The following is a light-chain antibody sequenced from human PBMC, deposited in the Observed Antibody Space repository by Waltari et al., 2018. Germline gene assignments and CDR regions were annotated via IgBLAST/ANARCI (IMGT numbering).Light chain of an antibody. CDR2: EVT. Sequence: QPALTQPASVSGSPGQSITISCTGSSNDIGNSNHVCWYQQHPGKAPRLIISEVTERPAGVSDRVSGSKSGNSASLTISGLQAEDEADYYCLSYTTRISFVFGGGTKLSVL. V-gene: IGLV2-23*02. CDR1: SNDIGNSNH. J-gene: IGLJ2*01. CDR3: LSYTTRISFV.